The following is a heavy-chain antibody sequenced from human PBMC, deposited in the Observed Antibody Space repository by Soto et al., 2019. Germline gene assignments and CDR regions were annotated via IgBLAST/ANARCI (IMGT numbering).Heavy chain of an antibody. Sequence: PSETLSLTCTVSGGSIISGGYYWSWIRQHPGKGLEWIGYIYYSGSTYYNPSLKSRVTISVDTSKNQFSLKLSSVTAADTAVYYCARGLRYGDNGYWGQGTLVSVSS. CDR1: GGSIISGGYY. V-gene: IGHV4-31*03. D-gene: IGHD4-17*01. CDR2: IYYSGST. CDR3: ARGLRYGDNGY. J-gene: IGHJ4*02.